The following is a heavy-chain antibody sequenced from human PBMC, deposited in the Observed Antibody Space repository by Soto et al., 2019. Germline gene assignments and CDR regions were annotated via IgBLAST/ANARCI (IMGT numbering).Heavy chain of an antibody. Sequence: PSETLSLTCTVSGGSISSSSYYWGWIRQPPGKGLEWIGSIYYSGSTYYNPSLKSRVTISVDTSKNQFSLKLSSVTAADTAVYYCASEGRRPSSTSEFWFDPWGQGTLVTVSS. D-gene: IGHD2-2*01. V-gene: IGHV4-39*01. CDR3: ASEGRRPSSTSEFWFDP. J-gene: IGHJ5*02. CDR1: GGSISSSSYY. CDR2: IYYSGST.